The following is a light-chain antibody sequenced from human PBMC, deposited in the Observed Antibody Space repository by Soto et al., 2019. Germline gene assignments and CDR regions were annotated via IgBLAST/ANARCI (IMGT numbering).Light chain of an antibody. Sequence: QSALTQPASVSGSPGQSITISCIGTSSDVGSYNLVSWYQQHPGKAPKLMIYEGSKRPSGVSNRFSGSKSGNTASLTISGLQAEDESDYYCCSYAGSSYVFGTGTKLTVL. CDR1: SSDVGSYNL. CDR3: CSYAGSSYV. J-gene: IGLJ1*01. CDR2: EGS. V-gene: IGLV2-23*01.